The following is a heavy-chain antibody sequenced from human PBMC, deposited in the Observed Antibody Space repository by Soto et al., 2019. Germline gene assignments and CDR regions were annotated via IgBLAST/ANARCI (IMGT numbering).Heavy chain of an antibody. D-gene: IGHD3-3*01. Sequence: SETLSRTCAVYGGSFSCYYWNWIRQPPGKGLEWIGEIDHSGYTNYNPSLKSRVTKSVDTSKNQFSLRLTSVTAADTAVYYCARVRDWFDPWGQGTLVTVSS. CDR2: IDHSGYT. CDR1: GGSFSCYY. CDR3: ARVRDWFDP. V-gene: IGHV4-34*01. J-gene: IGHJ5*02.